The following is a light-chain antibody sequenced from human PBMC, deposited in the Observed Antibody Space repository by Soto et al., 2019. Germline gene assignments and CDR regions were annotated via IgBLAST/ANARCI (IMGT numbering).Light chain of an antibody. V-gene: IGLV1-40*01. Sequence: QSVLTQPPSVSEAPGQRVTISCTGSSSNIGAGYEAHWYQQVPGTAPKLLIYENNNRPSGVPDRFSGSKSGTSASLAITGLQAEEEAEYYCQSYDSSLSGYVFGTGTTVTVL. J-gene: IGLJ1*01. CDR2: ENN. CDR1: SSNIGAGYE. CDR3: QSYDSSLSGYV.